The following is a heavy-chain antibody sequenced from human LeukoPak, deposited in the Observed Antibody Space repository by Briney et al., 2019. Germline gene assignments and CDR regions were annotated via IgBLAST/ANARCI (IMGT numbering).Heavy chain of an antibody. J-gene: IGHJ6*02. D-gene: IGHD6-13*01. V-gene: IGHV1-2*02. Sequence: GASVKVSCKASGYTFTGYYMHWVRQAPGQGLEWMGWINPNSGGTNYAQKFQGRVTMTRDTSISTAYMELSRLRSDDTAVYYCARSRGIAAAGPPPLGLNYNGMDVWGQGTTVTVSS. CDR2: INPNSGGT. CDR1: GYTFTGYY. CDR3: ARSRGIAAAGPPPLGLNYNGMDV.